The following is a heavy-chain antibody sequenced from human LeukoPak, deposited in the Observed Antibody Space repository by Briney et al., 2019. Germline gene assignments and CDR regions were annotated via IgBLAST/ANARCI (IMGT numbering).Heavy chain of an antibody. CDR3: ARASWSITIFGVGLDP. CDR2: IYHSGST. CDR1: GGSISSGGYY. V-gene: IGHV4-30-2*01. D-gene: IGHD3-3*01. J-gene: IGHJ5*02. Sequence: SETLSLTCTVSGGSISSGGYYWSWIRQPPGKGLEWIGYIYHSGSTYYNPSLKSRVTISVDRSKNQFSLKLSSVTAADTAVYYCARASWSITIFGVGLDPWGQGTLVTVSS.